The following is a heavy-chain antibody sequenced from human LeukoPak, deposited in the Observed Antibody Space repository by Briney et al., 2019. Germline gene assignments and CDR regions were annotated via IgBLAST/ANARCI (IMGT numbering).Heavy chain of an antibody. CDR2: INPNSGGT. V-gene: IGHV1-2*02. Sequence: ASVKVSCKASGYTFTGYYMHWVRQAPGQGLEWMVWINPNSGGTNYAQKFQGRVTMTRDTSISTAYMELSRLRSDDTAVYYCARDLLGTPEDTGHWGQGTLVTVSS. J-gene: IGHJ4*02. CDR1: GYTFTGYY. CDR3: ARDLLGTPEDTGH. D-gene: IGHD1-14*01.